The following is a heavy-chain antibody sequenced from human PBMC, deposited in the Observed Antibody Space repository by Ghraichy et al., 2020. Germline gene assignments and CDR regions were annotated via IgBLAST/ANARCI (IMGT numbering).Heavy chain of an antibody. CDR1: GASTSLNY. J-gene: IGHJ4*02. D-gene: IGHD3-16*01. CDR3: ARLRDTYYYVFDF. CDR2: VSNSGST. V-gene: IGHV4-59*08. Sequence: SETLSLTCSVSGASTSLNYWSWIRQPPGQGLDWIGYVSNSGSTKYNPSLKSRVTISMDTSKRHFSLKLHSVTAADTAVYYCARLRDTYYYVFDFWGQGSLVTVSS.